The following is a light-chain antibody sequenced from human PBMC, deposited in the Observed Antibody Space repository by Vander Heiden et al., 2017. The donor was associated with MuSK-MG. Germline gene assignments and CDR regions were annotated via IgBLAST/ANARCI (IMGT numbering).Light chain of an antibody. CDR1: SSHLASHNP. CDR3: SSYAGSNNYV. Sequence: QSALTQPPSSSGSPGQPVAIPCTSTSSHLASHNPASWYQQQPSKAPKHMIYEVRKRPSGVPDRFSGSKAGNTGSLTGSGLQAEDEADYYCSSYAGSNNYVFGTGTKVTVL. V-gene: IGLV2-8*01. CDR2: EVR. J-gene: IGLJ1*01.